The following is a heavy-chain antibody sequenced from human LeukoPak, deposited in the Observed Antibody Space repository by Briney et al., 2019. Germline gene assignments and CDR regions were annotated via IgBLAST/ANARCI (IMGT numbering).Heavy chain of an antibody. V-gene: IGHV3-30*02. CDR2: IRYDGSNK. Sequence: PGGSLRLSCAASGFTFSSYEMNWVRQAPGKGLEWVAFIRYDGSNKYYADSVKGRFTISRDNSKNTLYLQMNSLRAEDTAVYYCAKVGYSSGWYNFDYWGQGTLVTVSS. CDR3: AKVGYSSGWYNFDY. D-gene: IGHD6-19*01. CDR1: GFTFSSYE. J-gene: IGHJ4*02.